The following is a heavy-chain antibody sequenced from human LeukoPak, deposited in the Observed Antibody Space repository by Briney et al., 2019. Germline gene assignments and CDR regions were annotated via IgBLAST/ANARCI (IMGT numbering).Heavy chain of an antibody. CDR2: ISSSSSYI. V-gene: IGHV3-21*01. D-gene: IGHD1-26*01. Sequence: PGGSLRLSCAASGFTFSSYSMNWVRQAPGKGLEWVSSISSSSSYIYYADSVKGRFTISRDNAKNSLYLQMNSLRAEGTAVYYCARDMGWELKDAFDIWGQGTMVTVSS. CDR1: GFTFSSYS. CDR3: ARDMGWELKDAFDI. J-gene: IGHJ3*02.